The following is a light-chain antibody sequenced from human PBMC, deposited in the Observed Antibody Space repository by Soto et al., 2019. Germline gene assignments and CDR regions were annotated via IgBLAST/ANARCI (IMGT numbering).Light chain of an antibody. CDR2: SNN. V-gene: IGLV1-44*01. Sequence: QSVLTQPPSASGTPGQRVTISCSGSSSNIGSNTVNWYQQLQGTAPKLLIYSNNQRPSGVPDRFSGSKSVTSASLAISGIKSDDEADYYCAAWDDSLNGHVVFGGGTKLTVL. CDR1: SSNIGSNT. J-gene: IGLJ2*01. CDR3: AAWDDSLNGHVV.